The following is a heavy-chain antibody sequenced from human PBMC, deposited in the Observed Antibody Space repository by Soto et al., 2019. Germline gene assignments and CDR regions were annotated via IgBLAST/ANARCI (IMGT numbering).Heavy chain of an antibody. Sequence: QLQLQESGSGLVKPSQTLSLTCAVSGGSISSGGYSWSWIRQPPGKGLEWIGYIYHSGSTYYNPSHKSRVTISVDRSKNQFSLKLSSVTAAAQAVYYCARQPSPWGQETLVTVSS. CDR1: GGSISSGGYS. J-gene: IGHJ5*02. V-gene: IGHV4-30-2*01. CDR3: ARQPSP. CDR2: IYHSGST.